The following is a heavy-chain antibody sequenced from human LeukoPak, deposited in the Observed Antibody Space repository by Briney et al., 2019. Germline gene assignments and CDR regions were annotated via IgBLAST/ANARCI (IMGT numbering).Heavy chain of an antibody. D-gene: IGHD2-2*01. Sequence: GASVKVSCKASGYTFTSYGISWARQAPGQGLEWMGWISAYNGNTNYAQKLQGRVTMTTDTSTSTAYMELRSLRSDDTAVYYCARLQQEDQLLSAFDYWGQGTLVTVSS. CDR3: ARLQQEDQLLSAFDY. J-gene: IGHJ4*02. V-gene: IGHV1-18*01. CDR2: ISAYNGNT. CDR1: GYTFTSYG.